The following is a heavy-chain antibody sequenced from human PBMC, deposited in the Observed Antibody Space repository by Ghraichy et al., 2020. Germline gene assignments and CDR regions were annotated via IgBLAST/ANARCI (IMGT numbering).Heavy chain of an antibody. CDR1: GGSISSYY. Sequence: GSLRLSCTVSGGSISSYYWSWIRQPPGKGLEWIGYIYYSGSTNYNPSLKSRVTISVDTSKNQFSLKLSSVTAADTAVYYCARDLRPTYDFWSEYYYYGMDVWGQGTTVTVSS. J-gene: IGHJ6*02. D-gene: IGHD3-3*01. CDR3: ARDLRPTYDFWSEYYYYGMDV. CDR2: IYYSGST. V-gene: IGHV4-59*01.